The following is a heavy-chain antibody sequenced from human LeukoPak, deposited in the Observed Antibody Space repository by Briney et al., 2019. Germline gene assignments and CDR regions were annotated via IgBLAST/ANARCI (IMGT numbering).Heavy chain of an antibody. J-gene: IGHJ4*02. CDR2: MNPNSGDT. Sequence: ASVKVSCKASGYTFTHYDINWVRQAAGQGLEWMGWMNPNSGDTDYVEKFQGRVTMTRDTSMNTAYMELSSLRSDDTAVYYCTRSGFGGGVHFDYWGQGTPVTVSS. CDR1: GYTFTHYD. D-gene: IGHD3-16*01. CDR3: TRSGFGGGVHFDY. V-gene: IGHV1-8*01.